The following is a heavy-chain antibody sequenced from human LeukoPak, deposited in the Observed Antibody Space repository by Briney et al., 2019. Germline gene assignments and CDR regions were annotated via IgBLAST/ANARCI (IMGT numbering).Heavy chain of an antibody. D-gene: IGHD6-13*01. CDR3: AKVGGYSSSWSNFDY. J-gene: IGHJ4*02. CDR1: GFTFSDYY. Sequence: GGSLRLPCAASGFTFSDYYMSWIRQAPGKGLEWVSYISSSGSTIYYADSVKGRFTISRDNAKNSLYLQMNSLRAEDTAVYYCAKVGGYSSSWSNFDYWGQGTLVTVSS. V-gene: IGHV3-11*01. CDR2: ISSSGSTI.